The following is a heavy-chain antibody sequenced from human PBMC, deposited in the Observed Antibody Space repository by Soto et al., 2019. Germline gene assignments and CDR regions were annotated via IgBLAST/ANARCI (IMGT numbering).Heavy chain of an antibody. J-gene: IGHJ4*02. Sequence: PGESLKISCQGSGYSFTTYWIGWVRQMPGKGLEWMGIIYPGDSDTRYSPSFEGRVTISADKSITTAYLQWSSLKASDTAIYYCARHTKYSSSPRYFDYWGQGTQVTVSS. CDR3: ARHTKYSSSPRYFDY. D-gene: IGHD6-6*01. CDR2: IYPGDSDT. V-gene: IGHV5-51*01. CDR1: GYSFTTYW.